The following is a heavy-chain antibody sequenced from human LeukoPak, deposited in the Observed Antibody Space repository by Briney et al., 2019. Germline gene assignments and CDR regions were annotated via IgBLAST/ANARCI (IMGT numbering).Heavy chain of an antibody. CDR3: AKDGRLRYFDWLFSDFDY. J-gene: IGHJ4*02. CDR1: GFTFSSYG. Sequence: GGSLRLSCAASGFTFSSYGMSWVRQAPGKGLEWVSAISGSGGSTYYADSVKGRFTISRDNSKDTLYLQMNSLRAEDTVVYYCAKDGRLRYFDWLFSDFDYWGQGTLVTVSS. CDR2: ISGSGGST. D-gene: IGHD3-9*01. V-gene: IGHV3-23*01.